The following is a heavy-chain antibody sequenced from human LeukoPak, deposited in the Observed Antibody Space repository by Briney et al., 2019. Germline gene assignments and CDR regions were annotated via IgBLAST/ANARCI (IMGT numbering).Heavy chain of an antibody. D-gene: IGHD6-6*01. J-gene: IGHJ4*02. CDR2: IYYSGST. Sequence: SETLSLTCTVSGCSISSYYWSWIRQPPGKGLEWIGYIYYSGSTNYNPSLTSRVTISVDTSKNQFSLKLSSVTAADTAVYYCARARPSPLDFDYWGQGTLVTVSS. V-gene: IGHV4-59*01. CDR1: GCSISSYY. CDR3: ARARPSPLDFDY.